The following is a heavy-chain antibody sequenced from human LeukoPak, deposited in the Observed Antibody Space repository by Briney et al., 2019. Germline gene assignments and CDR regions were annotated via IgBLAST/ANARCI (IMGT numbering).Heavy chain of an antibody. CDR2: INPNSGGT. J-gene: IGHJ4*02. Sequence: ASVKVSCKASGYTFTGYYMHWVRQAPGQGLEWMGWINPNSGGTNYAQKFQGGVTMTRDTSISTAYMGLSRLRSDDTAVYYCARGGTYYYDSSGYYPNFDYWGQGTLVTVSS. CDR3: ARGGTYYYDSSGYYPNFDY. CDR1: GYTFTGYY. V-gene: IGHV1-2*02. D-gene: IGHD3-22*01.